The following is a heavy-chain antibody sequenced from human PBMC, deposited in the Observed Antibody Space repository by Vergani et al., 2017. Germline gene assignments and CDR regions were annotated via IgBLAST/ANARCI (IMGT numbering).Heavy chain of an antibody. CDR1: GSTFSTYA. CDR2: LTGGGGST. CDR3: VKDAGSYENFFDS. V-gene: IGHV3-23*01. D-gene: IGHD1-26*01. Sequence: EVQLLESGGSLKQPGGSVRLSCAASGSTFSTYAMHWVRQAPGKGLEWVSALTGGGGSTYYAGSFKGRFNISRDNSRDTLYLQMNSLRPEDTATYDCVKDAGSYENFFDSWGQGTLVTVSS. J-gene: IGHJ4*02.